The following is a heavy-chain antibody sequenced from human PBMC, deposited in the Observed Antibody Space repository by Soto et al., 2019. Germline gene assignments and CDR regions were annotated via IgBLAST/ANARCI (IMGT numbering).Heavy chain of an antibody. CDR2: ISGSGGST. CDR3: AKPSYDSSGYYYVTRPYFDY. D-gene: IGHD3-22*01. Sequence: PGGSLRLSCAASGFTFSSYAMSWVRQAPGKGLEWVSAISGSGGSTYYADSVKGRFTISRDNSKNTLYLQMNSLRAEDTAVYYCAKPSYDSSGYYYVTRPYFDYWGQGTLVTVSS. V-gene: IGHV3-23*01. CDR1: GFTFSSYA. J-gene: IGHJ4*02.